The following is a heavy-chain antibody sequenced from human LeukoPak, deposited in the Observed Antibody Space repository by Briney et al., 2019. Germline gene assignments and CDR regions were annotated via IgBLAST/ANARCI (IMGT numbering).Heavy chain of an antibody. V-gene: IGHV4-34*01. J-gene: IGHJ4*02. Sequence: SETLPLTCAVYGGSFSGYYWSWIRQPPGKGLEWIGEINHSGSTNYNPSLKSRVTISVDTSKKQFSLKLSSVTAADTAVYYCARVSRNGWLQYFDYWGQGTLVTVSA. CDR1: GGSFSGYY. D-gene: IGHD5-24*01. CDR2: INHSGST. CDR3: ARVSRNGWLQYFDY.